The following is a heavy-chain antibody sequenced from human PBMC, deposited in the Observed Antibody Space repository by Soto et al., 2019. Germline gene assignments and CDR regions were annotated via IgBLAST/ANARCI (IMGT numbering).Heavy chain of an antibody. CDR1: GFTFSNSG. J-gene: IGHJ4*02. CDR3: AKGCAGGTSCSYIDY. CDR2: ISHDGNNK. D-gene: IGHD2-15*01. V-gene: IGHV3-30*18. Sequence: QPQLVESGGGVVQPGRSLRLSCAASGFTFSNSGIHWVRQAPGKGLEWVALISHDGNNKLYADSVKGRFTISRDNSKNTVYLQMNSLRSEDTAVYYCAKGCAGGTSCSYIDYWGQGTLVSVSS.